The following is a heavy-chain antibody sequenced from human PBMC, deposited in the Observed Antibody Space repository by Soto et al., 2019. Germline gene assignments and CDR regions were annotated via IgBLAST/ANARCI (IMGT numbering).Heavy chain of an antibody. D-gene: IGHD3-3*01. V-gene: IGHV3-9*01. CDR2: ITWNSSVL. CDR3: AKGRYDFWSPYYFDS. CDR1: GLNFDDFS. J-gene: IGHJ4*02. Sequence: EVQLVESGGRLVQPGRSLRLSCVGTGLNFDDFSMHWVRQAPGKGLEWVSGITWNSSVLAYADSVKGRFTISRDNARNSLYLQMDSLRDEDTALYYCAKGRYDFWSPYYFDSWGKGTLVTVSS.